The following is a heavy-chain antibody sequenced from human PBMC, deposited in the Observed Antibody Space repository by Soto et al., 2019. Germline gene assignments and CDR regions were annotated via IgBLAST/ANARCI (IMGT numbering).Heavy chain of an antibody. Sequence: QVQLQESGPGLVKPSETLTLTCVVSGASISNGKWWSWVRQPPGKGLEWIGEISHSGSPNYNPPLRGRFTIEVDKSKNQFSLKFSVTAADTAMYYCTRDGDYGYSLAYWGQGTLVTVSS. D-gene: IGHD2-21*01. CDR2: ISHSGSP. CDR3: TRDGDYGYSLAY. CDR1: GASISNGKW. V-gene: IGHV4-4*02. J-gene: IGHJ4*02.